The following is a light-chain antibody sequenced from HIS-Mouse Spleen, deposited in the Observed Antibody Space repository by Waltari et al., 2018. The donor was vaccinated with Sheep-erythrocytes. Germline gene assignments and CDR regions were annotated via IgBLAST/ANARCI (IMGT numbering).Light chain of an antibody. CDR2: DAS. Sequence: AIQLTQSPSSLSASVGARVTITCRASQGISSALAWYQQKPGKAPKLLSYDASRLESGVPSRFSGSGSGTDFTLTISSLQPEDFATYYCQQFNNYPRTFGQGTKVEIK. CDR1: QGISSA. V-gene: IGKV1D-13*01. J-gene: IGKJ1*01. CDR3: QQFNNYPRT.